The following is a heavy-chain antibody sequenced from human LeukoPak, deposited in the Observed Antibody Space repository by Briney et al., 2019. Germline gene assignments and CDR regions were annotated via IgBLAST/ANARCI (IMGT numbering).Heavy chain of an antibody. CDR2: ISGDGGST. J-gene: IGHJ4*02. Sequence: GGSLRLSCAASGFTFDDYAMHWVRQAPGKGLEWVSLISGDGGSTYYADPAKGRFTISRDNSKNSLYLQMNSLRTEDTALFYCAKDILLYYDSSGYFDYWGQGTLVTVSS. CDR3: AKDILLYYDSSGYFDY. D-gene: IGHD3-22*01. CDR1: GFTFDDYA. V-gene: IGHV3-43*02.